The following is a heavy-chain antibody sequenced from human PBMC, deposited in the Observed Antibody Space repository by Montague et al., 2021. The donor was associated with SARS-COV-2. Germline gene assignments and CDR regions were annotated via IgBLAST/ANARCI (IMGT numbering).Heavy chain of an antibody. Sequence: SLRLSCAASGFTFSSYDMHWVRQAPGKGLEWVAVISYDGSNKYYADSVKGRFTISRDNSKNTLYLQMNSLRAEDTAVYYCAREDPTDVLTPYFDYWGQGTLVTVSS. CDR3: AREDPTDVLTPYFDY. CDR1: GFTFSSYD. CDR2: ISYDGSNK. J-gene: IGHJ4*02. D-gene: IGHD2-8*01. V-gene: IGHV3-30-3*01.